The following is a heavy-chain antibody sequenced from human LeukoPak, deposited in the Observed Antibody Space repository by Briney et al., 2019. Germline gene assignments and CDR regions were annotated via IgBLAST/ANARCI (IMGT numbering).Heavy chain of an antibody. D-gene: IGHD2-15*01. J-gene: IGHJ4*02. CDR1: GGSFSGYY. V-gene: IGHV4-34*01. CDR3: ARVAAKTVDY. Sequence: SETLSLTCAVYGGSFSGYYWSWIRQPPGKGLEWIGEINHSGSTNYNPSLKSRVTISVDMSKNQFSLKLSSATAADTAFYYCARVAAKTVDYWGQGTLVTVSS. CDR2: INHSGST.